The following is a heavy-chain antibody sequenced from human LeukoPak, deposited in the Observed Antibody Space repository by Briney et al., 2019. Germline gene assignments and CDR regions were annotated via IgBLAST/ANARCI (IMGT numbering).Heavy chain of an antibody. CDR1: GYTFSSYG. J-gene: IGHJ4*02. V-gene: IGHV1-18*01. CDR3: ARERRGYSYGRGDY. Sequence: ASVKVSCKASGYTFSSYGIRWVRQAPGQGLEWMGWISGYNGDTRYAQNLQGRVTVTTDTSTSTAYMERRSLRSDDTAVYYCARERRGYSYGRGDYWGQGTLVTVSS. CDR2: ISGYNGDT. D-gene: IGHD5-18*01.